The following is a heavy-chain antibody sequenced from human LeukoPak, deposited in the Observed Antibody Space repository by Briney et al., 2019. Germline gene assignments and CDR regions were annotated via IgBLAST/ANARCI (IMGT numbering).Heavy chain of an antibody. V-gene: IGHV3-53*01. CDR2: IYSGGAT. J-gene: IGHJ4*02. D-gene: IGHD6-19*01. CDR1: GFTFSTCE. CDR3: ARGRFSGPDDY. Sequence: PGGSLRLSCAASGFTFSTCEMHWVRQAPGKGLEWVSVIYSGGATYYADSVRGRFTISRDNSKNMVSLQMTSLGAEDTAVYYCARGRFSGPDDYWGQGTLVTVSS.